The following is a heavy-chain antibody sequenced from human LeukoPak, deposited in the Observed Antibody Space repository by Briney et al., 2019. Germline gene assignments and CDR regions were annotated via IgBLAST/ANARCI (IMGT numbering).Heavy chain of an antibody. CDR2: ISAYNGNT. D-gene: IGHD2-21*02. J-gene: IGHJ4*02. CDR1: XXTFTSXG. Sequence: VXVSCKXXXXTFTSXGISWVRQAPGQGLEWMGWISAYNGNTNYAQKLQGRVTMTTDTSTSTAYMELRSLRSDDTAVYYCARDSEGGDCYSDWGQGTLVTVSS. CDR3: ARDSEGGDCYSD. V-gene: IGHV1-18*01.